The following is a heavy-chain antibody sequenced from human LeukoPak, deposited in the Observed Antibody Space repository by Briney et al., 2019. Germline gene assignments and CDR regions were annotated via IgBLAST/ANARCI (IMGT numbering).Heavy chain of an antibody. D-gene: IGHD6-6*01. CDR2: ISSSSSYI. CDR1: GFTFSSYS. Sequence: GGSLRLSCAASGFTFSSYSMNWVRQAPGKGLEWVSSISSSSSYIYYADSVKGRFTMSRDNAKNSLYLQMNSLRAQDTAVYYCARDRFLIGSSEQYGMDVWGQGTTVTVSS. V-gene: IGHV3-21*01. J-gene: IGHJ6*02. CDR3: ARDRFLIGSSEQYGMDV.